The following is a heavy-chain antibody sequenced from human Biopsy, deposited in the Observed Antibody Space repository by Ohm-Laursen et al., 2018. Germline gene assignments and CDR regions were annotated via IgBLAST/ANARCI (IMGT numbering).Heavy chain of an antibody. Sequence: SSVKVSCKALGGTFSNYGVNWVRQAPGQGLEWLGGNIPILGTGNYAQKFQDRVTVAADTSTSTATMELRSLRSDDTAVYHCATKLAGYFHHWGQGTLVIVSS. CDR1: GGTFSNYG. V-gene: IGHV1-69*06. CDR3: ATKLAGYFHH. J-gene: IGHJ1*01. CDR2: NIPILGTG.